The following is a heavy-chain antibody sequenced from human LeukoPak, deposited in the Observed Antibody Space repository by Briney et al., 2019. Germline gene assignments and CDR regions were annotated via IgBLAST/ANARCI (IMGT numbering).Heavy chain of an antibody. J-gene: IGHJ4*02. V-gene: IGHV3-30*18. CDR3: AKDGLYYYGSGSYFDY. CDR2: ISYDGSNK. CDR1: GFTFSSYG. D-gene: IGHD3-10*01. Sequence: RGSLRLSCAASGFTFSSYGMHWVRQAPGKGLEWVAVISYDGSNKYYADSVKGRFTISRDNSKNTLYLQMNSLRAEDTAVYYCAKDGLYYYGSGSYFDYWGQGTLVTVSS.